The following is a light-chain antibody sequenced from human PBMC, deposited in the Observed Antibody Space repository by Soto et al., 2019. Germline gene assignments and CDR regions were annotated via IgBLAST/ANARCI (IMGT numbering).Light chain of an antibody. CDR1: SSNIGAGYN. CDR2: GNN. V-gene: IGLV1-40*01. Sequence: QLVLTQPPSVSGAPGQRVTISCTGSSSNIGAGYNVHWYQQLPGTAPKVLIYGNNNRPSGVPDRFSGSKSGTSASLAITGLQAEDEADYYCQSYDGNYVVFGGGTKLTVL. J-gene: IGLJ2*01. CDR3: QSYDGNYVV.